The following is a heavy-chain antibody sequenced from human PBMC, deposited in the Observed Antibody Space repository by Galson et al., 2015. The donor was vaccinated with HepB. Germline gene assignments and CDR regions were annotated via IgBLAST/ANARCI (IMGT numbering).Heavy chain of an antibody. V-gene: IGHV3-30*03. J-gene: IGHJ4*02. D-gene: IGHD2-21*02. CDR1: GFTFSSYG. Sequence: SLRLSCAASGFTFSSYGMHWVRQAPGKGLGWVAVISYDGSNKYYADSVKGRFTISRDNSKNTLYLQMNSLRAEDTAVYYCARWANTRCGGDCWEGPFDYWGQGTLVTVSS. CDR3: ARWANTRCGGDCWEGPFDY. CDR2: ISYDGSNK.